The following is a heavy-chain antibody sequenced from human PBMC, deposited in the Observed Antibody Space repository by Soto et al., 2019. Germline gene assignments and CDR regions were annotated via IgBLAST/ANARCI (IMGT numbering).Heavy chain of an antibody. D-gene: IGHD2-21*01. CDR2: ISAYNGKR. J-gene: IGHJ3*02. CDR3: ARGRIVASIHDAFEI. V-gene: IGHV1-18*01. Sequence: QGQLLQSGDEVKKPGASVRVSCRASGYDFTSYGISWVRQAPGQGLEWVSWISAYNGKRDTAQNFQGRVTMTLDTSTDTAHMELGDLTSADTAVYYCARGRIVASIHDAFEIWGQGTMVAVSS. CDR1: GYDFTSYG.